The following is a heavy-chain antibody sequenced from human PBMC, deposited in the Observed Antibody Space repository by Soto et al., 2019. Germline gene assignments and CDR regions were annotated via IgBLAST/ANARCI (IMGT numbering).Heavy chain of an antibody. V-gene: IGHV1-46*01. CDR2: VNPNGGGT. CDR1: GYNFTTYY. Sequence: QVQLVQSGAEVKKPGASVKVSCKASGYNFTTYYMHWVRQAPGQGLEWMGIVNPNGGGTSYAQKFQGRVTMTRKTSTSTVYMELTGLRSEDTAVYYCARGGEWLPFDYWGQGTLLTVSS. D-gene: IGHD5-12*01. J-gene: IGHJ4*02. CDR3: ARGGEWLPFDY.